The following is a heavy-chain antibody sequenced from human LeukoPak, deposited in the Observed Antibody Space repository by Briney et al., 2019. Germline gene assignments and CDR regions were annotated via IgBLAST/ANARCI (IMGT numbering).Heavy chain of an antibody. CDR3: ARDYCGGDCYITGY. V-gene: IGHV3-11*04. Sequence: GGSLRLSCAASGFTFSDYYMSWVRQAPGKGLEWVSYISSSSSTIYYADSVKGRFTISRDNAKNSLYLQMNSLRDEDTAVYYCARDYCGGDCYITGYWGQGTLVTVSS. CDR1: GFTFSDYY. D-gene: IGHD2-21*02. J-gene: IGHJ4*02. CDR2: ISSSSSTI.